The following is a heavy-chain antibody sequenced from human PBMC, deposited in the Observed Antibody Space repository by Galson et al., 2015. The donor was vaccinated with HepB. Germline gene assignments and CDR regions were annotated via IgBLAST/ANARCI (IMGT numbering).Heavy chain of an antibody. CDR2: INTNTGNP. Sequence: SVKVSCKASGYTFTSYAMNWVRQAPGQGLEWMGWINTNTGNPTYAQGFTGRFVFSLDTSVSTAYLQISSLKAEDTAVYYCASFHPGGTHDAFDIWGQGTMVTVSS. CDR1: GYTFTSYA. V-gene: IGHV7-4-1*02. D-gene: IGHD3-16*01. CDR3: ASFHPGGTHDAFDI. J-gene: IGHJ3*02.